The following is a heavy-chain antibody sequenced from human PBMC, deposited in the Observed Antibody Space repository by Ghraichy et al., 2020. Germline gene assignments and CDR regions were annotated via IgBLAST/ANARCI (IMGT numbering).Heavy chain of an antibody. CDR2: ISDSGDKT. CDR3: AKDSNVRGDSNCLFCGFDI. Sequence: GGSLRLSCTASEFTFSSYSMNWVRQAPGKGLEWVSAISDSGDKTFYADSVKGRFTISRDNSKNTLYLQMNSLRAEDTAMYFCAKDSNVRGDSNCLFCGFDIWGQGTVVTVSS. V-gene: IGHV3-23*01. D-gene: IGHD2-21*02. J-gene: IGHJ3*02. CDR1: EFTFSSYS.